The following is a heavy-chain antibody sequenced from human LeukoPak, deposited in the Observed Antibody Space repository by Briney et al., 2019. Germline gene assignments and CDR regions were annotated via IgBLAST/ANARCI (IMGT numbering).Heavy chain of an antibody. CDR2: ISAYNGNT. CDR3: ARVRMGRTKTTTIFGVVPNSYYYYGMDV. V-gene: IGHV1-18*01. D-gene: IGHD3-3*01. J-gene: IGHJ6*02. Sequence: ASVKVSCKASGYTFTSYGISWVRQAPGQGLEWMGWISAYNGNTNYAQKLQGRVTMTRDTSISTAYMELSRLRSDDTAVYYCARVRMGRTKTTTIFGVVPNSYYYYGMDVWGQGTTVTVSS. CDR1: GYTFTSYG.